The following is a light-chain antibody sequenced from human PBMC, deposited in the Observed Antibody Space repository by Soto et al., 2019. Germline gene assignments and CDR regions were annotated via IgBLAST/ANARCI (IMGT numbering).Light chain of an antibody. Sequence: EIVLTQSPGTLSLSPGERATLSCRASQSVSSSDLAWYQQKPGQAPRLLIYGATSRATGIPDRFSGSGSGTDFTLTISRLEPDDFAVYYCQQFGDSSWTFGQGTKVDIK. J-gene: IGKJ1*01. V-gene: IGKV3-20*01. CDR1: QSVSSSD. CDR2: GAT. CDR3: QQFGDSSWT.